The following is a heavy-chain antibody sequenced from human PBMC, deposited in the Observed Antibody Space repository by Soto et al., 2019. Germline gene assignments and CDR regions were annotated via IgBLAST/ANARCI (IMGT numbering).Heavy chain of an antibody. CDR1: GFTFSSYG. V-gene: IGHV3-33*01. CDR2: IWYDGSNK. J-gene: IGHJ1*01. CDR3: ARDLWGSHPRGEDFQH. D-gene: IGHD3-16*01. Sequence: GGSLRLSCAASGFTFSSYGMHWVRQAPGKGLEWVAVIWYDGSNKYYADSVKGRFTISRDNSKNTLYLQMNSLRAEDTAVYYCARDLWGSHPRGEDFQHWGQGTLVTVSS.